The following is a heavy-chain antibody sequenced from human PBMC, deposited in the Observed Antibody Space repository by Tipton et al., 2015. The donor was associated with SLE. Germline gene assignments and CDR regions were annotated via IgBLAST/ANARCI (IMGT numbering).Heavy chain of an antibody. V-gene: IGHV4-59*01. CDR2: VYYSGST. D-gene: IGHD7-27*01. J-gene: IGHJ6*03. CDR1: GGSISSYY. CDR3: ARSPPPPLGYYYYYYYMDV. Sequence: TLSLTCTVSGGSISSYYWSWIRQPPGKGLEWIGYVYYSGSTNYNPSLQSRVTISVDTSKNQFSLKLSSVTAADTAVYYCARSPPPPLGYYYYYYYMDVWGKGTTVTVSS.